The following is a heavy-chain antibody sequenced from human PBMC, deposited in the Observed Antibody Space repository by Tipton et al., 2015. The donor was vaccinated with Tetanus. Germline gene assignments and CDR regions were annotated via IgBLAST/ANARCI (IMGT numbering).Heavy chain of an antibody. V-gene: IGHV3-23*01. J-gene: IGHJ5*02. Sequence: SLRLSCAASALTFSGSWMSWVRQAPGKGLEWVSSISGVGSRTWYGDSVKGRFTISRDNAKNSLYLQMNSLRDDDTAVYYCARAFLAAATSWGQGTLVTVSS. CDR3: ARAFLAAATS. CDR1: ALTFSGSW. D-gene: IGHD6-13*01. CDR2: ISGVGSRT.